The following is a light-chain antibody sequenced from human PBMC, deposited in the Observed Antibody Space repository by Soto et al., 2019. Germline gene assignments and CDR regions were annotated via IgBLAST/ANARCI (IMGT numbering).Light chain of an antibody. Sequence: EIVLTQSPATLSLSPGERATLSCRASQSVNKYLAWYQQKPGQAPRLLIYDASTRATGIPARLSGSGSGTEFTLTISSLQSEDFAVYYCQQYNNWPLTFGGGTKV. CDR3: QQYNNWPLT. V-gene: IGKV3-15*01. CDR1: QSVNKY. CDR2: DAS. J-gene: IGKJ4*01.